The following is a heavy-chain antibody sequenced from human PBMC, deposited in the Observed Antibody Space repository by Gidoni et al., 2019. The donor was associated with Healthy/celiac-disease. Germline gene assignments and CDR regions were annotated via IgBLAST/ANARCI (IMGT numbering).Heavy chain of an antibody. V-gene: IGHV4-34*01. CDR2: INHSGST. CDR1: GGSFRGYY. D-gene: IGHD2-2*01. CDR3: ARGLGYCSSTSCYLGRRNWFDP. J-gene: IGHJ5*02. Sequence: QVQLQQWCAGLLKPSETLSLPCAVYGGSFRGYYWSWIRQPPGKGLEWIGEINHSGSTNYNPSLKSRVTISVDTSKNQFSLKLSSVTAADTAVYYGARGLGYCSSTSCYLGRRNWFDPWGQGTLVTVSS.